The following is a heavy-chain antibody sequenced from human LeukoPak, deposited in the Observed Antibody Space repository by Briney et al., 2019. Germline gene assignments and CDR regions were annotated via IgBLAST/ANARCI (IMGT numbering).Heavy chain of an antibody. CDR3: ASGYSYGLDQKHAFDI. CDR1: GYSFTSYW. D-gene: IGHD5-18*01. Sequence: GESLKISCKGSGYSFTSYWIGWVRQMPGKGLEWMGIIYPGDSDTRYSPSFQGQVTISADKSISTAYLQWSSLKASDTAMYYCASGYSYGLDQKHAFDIWGQGTMVTVSS. CDR2: IYPGDSDT. V-gene: IGHV5-51*01. J-gene: IGHJ3*02.